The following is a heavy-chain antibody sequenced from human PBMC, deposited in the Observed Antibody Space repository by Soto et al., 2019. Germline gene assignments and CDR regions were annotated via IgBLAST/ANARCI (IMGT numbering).Heavy chain of an antibody. V-gene: IGHV3-53*04. CDR2: IYSNENT. J-gene: IGHJ4*02. CDR3: ARANDCGADCYFFDC. Sequence: EVQLVESGGGLVQPGGSLRLSCGASGFSVSSTYMSWVRQAPGKGLEWVSVIYSNENTYYADSVKGRFTISRHNSKNTVYLQMNSLRAEDTAMYYCARANDCGADCYFFDCWGQGNLVTVSS. D-gene: IGHD2-21*02. CDR1: GFSVSSTY.